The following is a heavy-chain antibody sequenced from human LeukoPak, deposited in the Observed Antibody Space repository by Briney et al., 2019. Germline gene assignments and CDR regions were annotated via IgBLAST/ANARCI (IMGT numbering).Heavy chain of an antibody. D-gene: IGHD6-19*01. CDR1: GYTFTGYY. J-gene: IGHJ5*02. V-gene: IGHV1-2*02. CDR3: ARDLQWLVPYNWFDP. Sequence: GASVKVSCKASGYTFTGYYMHWVRQAPGQGLEWMGWINPNSGGTNYAQKFQGRVTMTRDTSISTAYMELSRLRSDDTAVYYCARDLQWLVPYNWFDPWGQGTLVTVSS. CDR2: INPNSGGT.